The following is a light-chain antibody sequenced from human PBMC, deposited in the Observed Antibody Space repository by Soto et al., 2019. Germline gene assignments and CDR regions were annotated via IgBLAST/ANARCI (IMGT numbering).Light chain of an antibody. CDR2: KDS. CDR1: ALPKQY. V-gene: IGLV3-25*02. J-gene: IGLJ2*01. CDR3: QSADSSGTYPVV. Sequence: SYYLTQPPSVSVSPGRTARITCSGDALPKQYAYWYQQKPGQAPVLVIYKDSERPSGIPERFSGSSSGTTVTLTISGVQAEDEADYYCQSADSSGTYPVVFGGGTKVTVL.